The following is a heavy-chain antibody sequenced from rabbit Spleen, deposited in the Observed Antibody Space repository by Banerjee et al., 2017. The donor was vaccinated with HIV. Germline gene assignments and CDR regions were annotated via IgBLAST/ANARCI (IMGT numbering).Heavy chain of an antibody. CDR1: GFDFSSNAV. Sequence: QQQLEESGGGLVKPGGTLTLTCKASGFDFSSNAVCWVRQAPGKGLEWIGTIYAGSSGSTYYASWAKGRFTISKTSSTTVTLQMTSLTAADTATYFCARDSGSGHYIDVLFSLWGPGTLVTVS. CDR2: IYAGSSGST. J-gene: IGHJ4*01. V-gene: IGHV1S45*01. D-gene: IGHD1-1*01. CDR3: ARDSGSGHYIDVLFSL.